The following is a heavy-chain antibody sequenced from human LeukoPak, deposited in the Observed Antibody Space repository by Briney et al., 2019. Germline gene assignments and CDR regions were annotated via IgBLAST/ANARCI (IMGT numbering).Heavy chain of an antibody. D-gene: IGHD2-2*01. CDR3: ARGGLYQLLKDYYYIDV. Sequence: ASVKVSCKASGYTFTSYDINWVRQATGQGLEWMGWMNPNSGNTGYAQKFQGRVTTTRNTSISTAYMELSSLRSEDTAVYYCARGGLYQLLKDYYYIDVWGKGTTVTVSS. J-gene: IGHJ6*03. CDR1: GYTFTSYD. V-gene: IGHV1-8*01. CDR2: MNPNSGNT.